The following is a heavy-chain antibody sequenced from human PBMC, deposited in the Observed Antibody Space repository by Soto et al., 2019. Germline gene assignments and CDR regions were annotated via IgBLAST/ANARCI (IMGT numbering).Heavy chain of an antibody. D-gene: IGHD4-17*01. CDR3: ARTVTTDYYYGMDV. CDR2: IDPSDSYT. J-gene: IGHJ6*02. V-gene: IGHV5-10-1*01. CDR1: GYSCTSYW. Sequence: PXESLKISCKGSGYSCTSYWISWVRQMPGKGLEWMGRIDPSDSYTNYSPSFQGHVTISADKSISTAYLQWSSLKASDTAMYYCARTVTTDYYYGMDVWGQGTTVTVSS.